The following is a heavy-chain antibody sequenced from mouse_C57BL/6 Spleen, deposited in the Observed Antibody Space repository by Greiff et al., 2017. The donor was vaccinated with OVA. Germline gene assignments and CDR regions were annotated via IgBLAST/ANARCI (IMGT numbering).Heavy chain of an antibody. D-gene: IGHD2-1*01. V-gene: IGHV5-4*01. CDR3: AREDGNFDV. Sequence: EVMLVESGGGLVKPGGSLKLSCAASGFTFSSYAMSWVRQTPEKRLEWVATISDGGSYTYYPDNVKGRFTISRDNAKNNLYLQMSHLKSEDTAMYYCAREDGNFDVWGTGTTVTVSS. J-gene: IGHJ1*03. CDR1: GFTFSSYA. CDR2: ISDGGSYT.